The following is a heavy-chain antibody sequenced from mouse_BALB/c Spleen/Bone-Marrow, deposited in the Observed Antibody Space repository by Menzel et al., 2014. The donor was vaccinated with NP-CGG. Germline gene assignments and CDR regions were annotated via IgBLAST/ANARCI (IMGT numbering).Heavy chain of an antibody. CDR1: GFTFSSFG. J-gene: IGHJ3*01. CDR3: ARRCNFGWFAY. D-gene: IGHD2-1*01. Sequence: EVKLMESGGGLVQPGGSRKLSCAASGFTFSSFGMHWVRQAPEKGLEWVAYISRGSSTIYYADTGKGRFTISRDNPKNTLLLRRTSLRAEDTAMYYCARRCNFGWFAYWGQGTLVTVSA. CDR2: ISRGSSTI. V-gene: IGHV5-17*02.